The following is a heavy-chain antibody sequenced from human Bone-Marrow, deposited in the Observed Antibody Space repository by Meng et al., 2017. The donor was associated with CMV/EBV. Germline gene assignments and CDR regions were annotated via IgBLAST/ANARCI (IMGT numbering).Heavy chain of an antibody. Sequence: ASVKVSCKASGYTFTSYDINWVRQATGQGLEWMGWISPYDGDRNYAPRLQGRVTMATDTSTRTAYMDLRSLRSDDTAVYYCARDLRHVSDYGSYEDTFDIWGQGTMVTVSS. CDR1: GYTFTSYD. D-gene: IGHD4-11*01. CDR2: ISPYDGDR. V-gene: IGHV1-18*01. CDR3: ARDLRHVSDYGSYEDTFDI. J-gene: IGHJ3*02.